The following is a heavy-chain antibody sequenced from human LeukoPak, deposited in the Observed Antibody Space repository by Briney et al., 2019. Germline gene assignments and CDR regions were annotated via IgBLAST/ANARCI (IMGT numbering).Heavy chain of an antibody. D-gene: IGHD6-19*01. J-gene: IGHJ4*02. CDR1: GFTFSDSA. V-gene: IGHV3-30*04. Sequence: GGSLKLSCAASGFTFSDSAVHWARQAPGMGLEWVALITYDGGKAFYIGSVEGRFTISRDNAEKTQYLQMNSLRTEDTAMYYCARDVCHSGGCLDYWGQGTLVTVSS. CDR2: ITYDGGKA. CDR3: ARDVCHSGGCLDY.